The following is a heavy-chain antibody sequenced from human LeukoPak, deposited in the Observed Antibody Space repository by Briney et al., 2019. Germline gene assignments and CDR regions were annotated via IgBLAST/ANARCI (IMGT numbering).Heavy chain of an antibody. CDR1: GFTFEDYG. D-gene: IGHD4-17*01. J-gene: IGHJ6*03. V-gene: IGHV3-23*01. CDR2: ISGSGGST. CDR3: AKAAGDYYYYYYMDV. Sequence: GSLRLSCAVSGFTFEDYGMSWVRQAPGKGLEWVSAISGSGGSTYYADSVKGRFTISRDNSKNTLYLQMNSLRAEDTAVYYCAKAAGDYYYYYYMDVWGKGTTVTVSS.